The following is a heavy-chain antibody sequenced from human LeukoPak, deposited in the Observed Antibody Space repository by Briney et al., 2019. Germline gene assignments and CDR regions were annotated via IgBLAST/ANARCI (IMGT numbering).Heavy chain of an antibody. CDR3: ARGGGLDV. Sequence: WGSLRLSCAASGFTFSSYWMNWARQAPGKGLEWVASINHNGNVNYYVDSVKGRFTISRDNAKNSLYLQMSNLRAEDTAVYFCARGGGLDVWGQGATVTVSS. V-gene: IGHV3-7*03. D-gene: IGHD3-16*01. CDR2: INHNGNVN. CDR1: GFTFSSYW. J-gene: IGHJ6*02.